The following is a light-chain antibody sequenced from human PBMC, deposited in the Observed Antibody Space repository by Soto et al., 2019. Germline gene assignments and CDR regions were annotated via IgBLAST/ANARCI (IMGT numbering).Light chain of an antibody. CDR3: CSSAPESTYV. V-gene: IGLV2-23*01. CDR2: KGT. J-gene: IGLJ1*01. Sequence: QSVLAQPTCVSGSPGQSITISCTGTSDDVGAYNSVSWYQQLPHKAPQVILYKGTQRPSGVSSRFSGSTSGNAVSLTISGLQADDEADYFCCSSAPESTYVFGTGTKVTVL. CDR1: SDDVGAYNS.